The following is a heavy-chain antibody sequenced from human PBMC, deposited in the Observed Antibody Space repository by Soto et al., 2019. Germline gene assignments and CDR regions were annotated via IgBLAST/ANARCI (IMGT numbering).Heavy chain of an antibody. D-gene: IGHD3-22*01. CDR2: IYWDDDK. CDR3: AYRPGFSMSFDY. Sequence: KESGPTLVKPTQTLTLTCTFSGFSLSTYGVGVAWVRQPPGKALEWLALIYWDDDKRYSPSLETRLTITKDTSKNHVVLTMTNMDPVDTGTFYCAYRPGFSMSFDYWGQGALVTVSS. V-gene: IGHV2-5*02. CDR1: GFSLSTYGVG. J-gene: IGHJ4*02.